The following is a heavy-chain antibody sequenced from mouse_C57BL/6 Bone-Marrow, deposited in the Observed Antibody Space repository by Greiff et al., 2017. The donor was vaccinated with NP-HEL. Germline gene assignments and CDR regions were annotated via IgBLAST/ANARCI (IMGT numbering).Heavy chain of an antibody. CDR2: ISNLAYSI. D-gene: IGHD2-4*01. V-gene: IGHV5-15*01. CDR1: GFTFSDYG. Sequence: EVQRVESGGGLVQPGGSLKLSCAASGFTFSDYGMAWVRQAPRKGPEWVAFISNLAYSIYYADTVTGRFTISRENAKNTLYLEMSSLRSEDTAMYYCARRGYDYAFAYWGQGTLVTVSA. J-gene: IGHJ3*01. CDR3: ARRGYDYAFAY.